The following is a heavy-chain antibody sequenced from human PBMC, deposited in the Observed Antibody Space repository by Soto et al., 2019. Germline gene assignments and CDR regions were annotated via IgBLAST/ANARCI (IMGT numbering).Heavy chain of an antibody. CDR1: GLTFSDYA. CDR3: AKNQERELPRVSDF. J-gene: IGHJ4*02. Sequence: PGGSLRLSCATSGLTFSDYAMSWVRQAPGGGLEWVSSMSGGSSTTYYADSVRGRFTISRDRSKNTLYLQMSSLRAEDTALYYCAKNQERELPRVSDFWGQGTLVTVSS. CDR2: MSGGSSTT. V-gene: IGHV3-23*01. D-gene: IGHD1-7*01.